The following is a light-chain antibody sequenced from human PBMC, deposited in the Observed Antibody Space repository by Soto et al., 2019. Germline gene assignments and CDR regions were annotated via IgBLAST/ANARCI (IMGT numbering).Light chain of an antibody. J-gene: IGKJ1*01. CDR1: QSVSSY. V-gene: IGKV3-15*01. CDR3: QHYDTWPWT. CDR2: GAS. Sequence: SQSASTLSLSTGERATLSCRASQSVSSYLAWYQQKLGKAPRVLIYGASTRATGIPARFSGSGSETEFILTISSLQSEDSATYYCQHYDTWPWTFAQGTKV.